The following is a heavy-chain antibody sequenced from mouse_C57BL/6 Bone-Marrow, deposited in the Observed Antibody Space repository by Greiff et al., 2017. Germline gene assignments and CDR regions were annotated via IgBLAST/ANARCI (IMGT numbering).Heavy chain of an antibody. CDR3: ARSRYYGSSLWAMDY. D-gene: IGHD1-1*01. CDR2: IDPANGNT. CDR1: GFNIKNTY. V-gene: IGHV14-3*01. J-gene: IGHJ4*01. Sequence: EVQLQQSVAELVRPGASVKLSCTASGFNIKNTYMHWVKQRPEQGLEWIGRIDPANGNTKYAPKFQGMATITADTSSNTAYLQLISLTSEDTAIYYCARSRYYGSSLWAMDYWGQGTSVTVSS.